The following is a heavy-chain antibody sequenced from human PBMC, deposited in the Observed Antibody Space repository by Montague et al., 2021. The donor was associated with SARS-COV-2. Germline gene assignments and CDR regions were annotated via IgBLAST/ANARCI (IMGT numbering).Heavy chain of an antibody. D-gene: IGHD2-21*01. CDR1: GASINNGRYY. V-gene: IGHV4-61*02. Sequence: TLSLTCTVSGASINNGRYYWSWIRQPAGKGPEWIGLIYTRGNTNYSPPLNSRVTISLDTTMKQISLKLSSVTAADTAIYYCANEGEVNGNFDYWGQGIVVTVSS. J-gene: IGHJ4*02. CDR3: ANEGEVNGNFDY. CDR2: IYTRGNT.